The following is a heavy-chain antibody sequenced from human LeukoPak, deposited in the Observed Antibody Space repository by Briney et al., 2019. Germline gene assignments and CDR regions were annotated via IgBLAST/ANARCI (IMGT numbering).Heavy chain of an antibody. D-gene: IGHD6-19*01. CDR1: GFTFSDCA. J-gene: IGHJ4*02. CDR2: ITGGGDVT. CDR3: AKVGWVGY. V-gene: IGHV3-23*01. Sequence: GGSLRLSCAASGFTFSDCAVSWVRQAPGKGPEWVSAITGGGDVTSYADSVKGRFTISRDNSKNTLYLQMDSLRVDDTALYYCAKVGWVGYWGQGTLVTVSS.